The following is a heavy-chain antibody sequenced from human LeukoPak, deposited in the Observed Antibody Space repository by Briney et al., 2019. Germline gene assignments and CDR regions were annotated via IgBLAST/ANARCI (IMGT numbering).Heavy chain of an antibody. Sequence: GGSLRLSCAASGFTFSSYAMSWVRQAPGKGLEWVSAISGSGGSTYYADSVKGRFTISRDNSKNTLYLQMNSLRAEDTAVYYCAKGSFTVTTSVDWFDPWGQGTLVTVSS. CDR2: ISGSGGST. V-gene: IGHV3-23*01. D-gene: IGHD4-17*01. CDR3: AKGSFTVTTSVDWFDP. J-gene: IGHJ5*02. CDR1: GFTFSSYA.